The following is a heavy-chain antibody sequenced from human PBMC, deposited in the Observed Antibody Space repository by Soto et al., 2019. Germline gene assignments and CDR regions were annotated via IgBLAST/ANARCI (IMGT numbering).Heavy chain of an antibody. Sequence: GASVKVSCKASGYTFTSYGISWVRQAPGQGLEWMGWISAYNGNTNYAQKLQGRVTMTTDTSTSTAYMELRSLRSDDTAVYYCARLTPPADIYYYDSPGPWFDPWGQGTLVTFSS. CDR3: ARLTPPADIYYYDSPGPWFDP. D-gene: IGHD3-22*01. V-gene: IGHV1-18*01. J-gene: IGHJ5*02. CDR1: GYTFTSYG. CDR2: ISAYNGNT.